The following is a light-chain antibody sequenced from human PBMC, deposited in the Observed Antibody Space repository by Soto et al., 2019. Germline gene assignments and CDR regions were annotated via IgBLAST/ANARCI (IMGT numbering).Light chain of an antibody. CDR1: SSDVGGYNY. Sequence: QSVLTQPPSASGSPGQSVTISCTGTSSDVGGYNYVSWYQQHPGKAPKLIIYEVTKRPSGVPDRFSGSKSGNTASLTVSGLQAEDEADYHCSSYADTAWVLGGGTKLTVL. CDR2: EVT. V-gene: IGLV2-8*01. CDR3: SSYADTAWV. J-gene: IGLJ3*02.